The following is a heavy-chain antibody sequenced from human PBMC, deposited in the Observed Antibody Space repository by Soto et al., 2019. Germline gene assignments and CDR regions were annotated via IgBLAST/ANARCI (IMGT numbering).Heavy chain of an antibody. Sequence: GGSLRLSCAASGFTFDDYAMHWVRQAPGKGLEWVSLISWDGGSTYYAESVKGRFTISRDNSKNSMYLQMNSLRAEDTALYYCAKGDSYDVWSGYYDYWGQGTLVTVSS. CDR3: AKGDSYDVWSGYYDY. CDR2: ISWDGGST. V-gene: IGHV3-43D*03. CDR1: GFTFDDYA. J-gene: IGHJ4*02. D-gene: IGHD3-3*01.